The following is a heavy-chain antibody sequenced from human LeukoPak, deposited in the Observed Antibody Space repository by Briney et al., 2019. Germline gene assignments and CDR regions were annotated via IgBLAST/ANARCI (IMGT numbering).Heavy chain of an antibody. Sequence: ASVKVSCKVSGYTLTELSMHWVRQATGKGLEWMGGFDPEDGESVYAQKFQGRVTMTEDTSTDTAYMELGSLRSEDTAVYYCATALSNPFYDSSGYYYGYFQHWGQGTLVTVSS. D-gene: IGHD3-22*01. V-gene: IGHV1-24*01. CDR3: ATALSNPFYDSSGYYYGYFQH. CDR1: GYTLTELS. CDR2: FDPEDGES. J-gene: IGHJ1*01.